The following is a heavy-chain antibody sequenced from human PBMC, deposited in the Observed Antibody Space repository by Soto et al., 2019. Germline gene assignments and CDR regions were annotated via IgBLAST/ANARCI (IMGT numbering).Heavy chain of an antibody. Sequence: QITLKESGPTLVKPTQTLTLTCTFSGFSLSTSGVAVGWIRQPPGKALEWLALIYWDDDKRYSPSLKSRLTITEDTTKNNVVLTKTQMDPVNIATYHCALGDGVRFNARNWVYFDYWEQRTLVTVSS. D-gene: IGHD7-27*01. V-gene: IGHV2-5*02. CDR3: ALGDGVRFNARNWVYFDY. CDR2: IYWDDDK. CDR1: GFSLSTSGVA. J-gene: IGHJ4*02.